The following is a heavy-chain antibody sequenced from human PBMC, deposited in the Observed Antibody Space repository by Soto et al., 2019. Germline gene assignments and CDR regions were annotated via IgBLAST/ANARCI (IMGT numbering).Heavy chain of an antibody. D-gene: IGHD3-22*01. J-gene: IGHJ3*02. Sequence: QVQLVQSGAEVKKPGSSVKVSCKASGGTFSSYTISWVRQAPGQGLEWIGRIIPILGIANYAQKFQGRVTITADKSTSTAYMELSSLRSEDTAVYYCARDLSEYYDSSGSLDAFDIWGQGTMVTVSS. CDR2: IIPILGIA. CDR1: GGTFSSYT. CDR3: ARDLSEYYDSSGSLDAFDI. V-gene: IGHV1-69*08.